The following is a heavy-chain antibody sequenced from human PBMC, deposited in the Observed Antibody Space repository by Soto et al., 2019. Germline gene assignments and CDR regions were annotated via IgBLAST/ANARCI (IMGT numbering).Heavy chain of an antibody. CDR3: AKDVISGDVFWLIDH. CDR1: GFTFSSYG. CDR2: IYGNGAGI. J-gene: IGHJ5*02. Sequence: GGSLRLSCEASGFTFSSYGMDWVRQAPGKGLESVSGIYGNGAGIQYADSVRGRFTISRDNSKNTLYLQMNSLRAEDTAVYYCAKDVISGDVFWLIDHWGQGTLVTVSS. D-gene: IGHD2-21*02. V-gene: IGHV3-NL1*01.